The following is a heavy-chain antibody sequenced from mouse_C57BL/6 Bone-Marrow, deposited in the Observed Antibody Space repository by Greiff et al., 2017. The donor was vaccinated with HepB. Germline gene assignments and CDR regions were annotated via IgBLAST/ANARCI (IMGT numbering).Heavy chain of an antibody. CDR3: ARREFTTVVATDWYFDV. Sequence: VQLQQPGAELVMPGASVKLSCKASGYTFTSYWMHWVKQRPGQGLEWIREIDPSDSYTNYNQKFKGKSTLTVDKSSSTAYMQLSSLTSEDSAVYYCARREFTTVVATDWYFDVWGTGTTVTVSS. V-gene: IGHV1-69*01. CDR1: GYTFTSYW. CDR2: IDPSDSYT. D-gene: IGHD1-1*01. J-gene: IGHJ1*03.